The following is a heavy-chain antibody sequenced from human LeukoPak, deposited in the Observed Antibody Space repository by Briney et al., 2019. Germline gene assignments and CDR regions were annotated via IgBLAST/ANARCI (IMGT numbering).Heavy chain of an antibody. CDR2: IYYSGST. CDR1: AGCISSYY. D-gene: IGHD4-17*01. V-gene: IGHV4-59*01. Sequence: SETLSLTCTVSAGCISSYYWIWLRPPPGKGLEWIGYIYYSGSTNYNPSLKSRVTISVDTSKSQFSLKLSSVTAADTAVYYCARTVTTVRYYFDYWGQGTLVTVSS. CDR3: ARTVTTVRYYFDY. J-gene: IGHJ4*02.